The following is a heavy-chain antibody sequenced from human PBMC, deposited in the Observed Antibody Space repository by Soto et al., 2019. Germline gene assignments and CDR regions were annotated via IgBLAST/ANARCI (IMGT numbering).Heavy chain of an antibody. V-gene: IGHV3-23*01. J-gene: IGHJ4*02. CDR1: GFSFAGYA. CDR3: AKTETFNGYYNAFDY. CDR2: ISGGGGST. D-gene: IGHD3-9*01. Sequence: EVQLSESGGGLVQPGGSLRLSCAASGFSFAGYALTWVRLAPGKGLEWVASISGGGGSTYYADSVKGRFSISRDNSNRMVYLQMGSLTAGDTAVYYCAKTETFNGYYNAFDYWGQETRVTVSS.